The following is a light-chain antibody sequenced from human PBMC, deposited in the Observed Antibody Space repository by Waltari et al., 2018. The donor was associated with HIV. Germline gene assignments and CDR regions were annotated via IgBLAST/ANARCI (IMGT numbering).Light chain of an antibody. J-gene: IGLJ3*02. CDR1: HSHIGDAS. Sequence: SVLTQPPSVSAAPGQKVTISCSGIHSHIGDASVSWYQPPPGAAPKLLIYDNNKRPSGIPDRFSGSKSGTSATLDITGLQTGDEADYYCGTWDASRSAGVFGGGTKLTVL. CDR3: GTWDASRSAGV. V-gene: IGLV1-51*01. CDR2: DNN.